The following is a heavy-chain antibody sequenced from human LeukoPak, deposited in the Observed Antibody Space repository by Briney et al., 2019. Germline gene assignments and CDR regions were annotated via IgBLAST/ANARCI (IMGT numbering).Heavy chain of an antibody. CDR2: INHSGST. CDR3: ARGRSPAISMVRGVRASSWFDP. D-gene: IGHD3-10*01. V-gene: IGHV4-34*01. CDR1: GGSFTGYY. Sequence: SETLSLTCAAYGGSFTGYYCSWIRQPPGKGLEWIGEINHSGSTNYNPSLKSRVTISVDTSKNQFSLKLSSVTAADTAVYYCARGRSPAISMVRGVRASSWFDPWGQGTLVTVSS. J-gene: IGHJ5*02.